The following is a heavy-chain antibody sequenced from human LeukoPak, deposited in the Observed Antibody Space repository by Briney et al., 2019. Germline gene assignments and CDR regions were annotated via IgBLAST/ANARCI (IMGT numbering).Heavy chain of an antibody. V-gene: IGHV3-15*05. J-gene: IGHJ4*02. CDR1: GFTFSNAW. CDR3: AREEYSSGWYVVRHYDY. Sequence: PGGSLRLSCAASGFTFSNAWMSWVRQAPGKGLEWVGRIKSKTDGGTTDYAAPVKGRFTISRDNAKNTLYLQMNSLRAEDTAVYYCAREEYSSGWYVVRHYDYWGQGTLVTVSS. CDR2: IKSKTDGGTT. D-gene: IGHD6-19*01.